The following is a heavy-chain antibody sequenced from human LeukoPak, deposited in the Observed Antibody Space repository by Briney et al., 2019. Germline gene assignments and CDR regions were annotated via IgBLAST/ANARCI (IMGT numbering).Heavy chain of an antibody. CDR1: GYTFTGYY. J-gene: IGHJ3*02. CDR2: INPNSGGT. Sequence: GASVTASCTASGYTFTGYYMHWVRQAPGQGLEWMGWINPNSGGTNYAQKFQGRVTMTRDTSISTAYMELSRLRSDDTAVYYCARAPYSSSWYAFDIWGQGTMVTVSS. CDR3: ARAPYSSSWYAFDI. D-gene: IGHD6-13*01. V-gene: IGHV1-2*02.